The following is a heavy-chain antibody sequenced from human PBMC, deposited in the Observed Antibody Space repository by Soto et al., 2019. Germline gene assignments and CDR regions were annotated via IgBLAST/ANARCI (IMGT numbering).Heavy chain of an antibody. CDR3: ARGRDYAFWSGLNWFDP. CDR1: GYTFTTYD. J-gene: IGHJ5*02. D-gene: IGHD3-3*01. V-gene: IGHV1-8*01. CDR2: MNPNSGDT. Sequence: QVQLVQSGAEVQKPGASVKVSCKASGYTFTTYDINWVRQATGQGLEWMGWMNPNSGDTGYAEKFQGRVTMTGNTAINTAYMELNSLTSEDTAVYFCARGRDYAFWSGLNWFDPWGQGTLVTVSS.